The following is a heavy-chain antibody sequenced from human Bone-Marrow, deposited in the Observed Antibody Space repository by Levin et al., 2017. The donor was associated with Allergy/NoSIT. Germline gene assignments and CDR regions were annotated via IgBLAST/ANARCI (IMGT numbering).Heavy chain of an antibody. Sequence: GESLKISCVTSGFIFDDYYMTWIRQAPGKGLEWVSYISSSGSYINSADSVKGRFTISRDNANNSVSLQMSSLRVEDTAVYYCARGFVVGADFDFWGQGTLVTVSS. V-gene: IGHV3-11*05. CDR2: ISSSGSYI. CDR1: GFIFDDYY. J-gene: IGHJ4*02. D-gene: IGHD1-26*01. CDR3: ARGFVVGADFDF.